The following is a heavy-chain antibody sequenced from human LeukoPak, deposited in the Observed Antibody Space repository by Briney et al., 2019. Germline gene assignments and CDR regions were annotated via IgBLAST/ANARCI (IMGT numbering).Heavy chain of an antibody. V-gene: IGHV3-7*01. CDR1: GFTFSSYS. J-gene: IGHJ6*03. CDR3: ARSSITMVRGVIKSTTSWYHYYNMDV. D-gene: IGHD3-10*01. CDR2: IKQDGSEK. Sequence: GGSLRLSCAASGFTFSSYSMSWVRQAPGKGLEWVANIKQDGSEKNYVGSVKGRFTIARDNAKNSLYLRMNSLRAEDTAVYYCARSSITMVRGVIKSTTSWYHYYNMDVWGKGTTVTVSS.